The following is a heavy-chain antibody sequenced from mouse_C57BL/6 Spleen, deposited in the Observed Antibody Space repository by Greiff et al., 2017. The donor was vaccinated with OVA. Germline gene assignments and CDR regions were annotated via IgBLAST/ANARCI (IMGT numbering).Heavy chain of an antibody. V-gene: IGHV1-64*01. CDR2: IHPNSGST. J-gene: IGHJ2*01. Sequence: QVQLQQPGAELVKPGASVKLSCKASGYTFTSYWMHWVKQRPGQGLEWIGMIHPNSGSTNYNEKFKSKATLTVDKSSSTAYMQLSSLTSEDSAVYYCALTTVVATSYFDYWGQGTTLTVSS. CDR3: ALTTVVATSYFDY. CDR1: GYTFTSYW. D-gene: IGHD1-1*01.